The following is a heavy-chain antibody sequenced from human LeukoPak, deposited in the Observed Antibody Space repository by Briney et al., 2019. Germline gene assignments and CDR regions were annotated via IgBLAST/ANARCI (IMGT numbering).Heavy chain of an antibody. CDR1: GFTFRSYR. D-gene: IGHD3-22*01. Sequence: PGGSLRLSCAASGFTFRSYRMNWVRQAPGQGLEWVASIKQGESERYYVDSVNGRFTISRDNAKNSLYLQMNSLRAEDTAVYYCARGDNSAFDIWGQGTMVTVSS. CDR3: ARGDNSAFDI. V-gene: IGHV3-7*04. J-gene: IGHJ3*02. CDR2: IKQGESER.